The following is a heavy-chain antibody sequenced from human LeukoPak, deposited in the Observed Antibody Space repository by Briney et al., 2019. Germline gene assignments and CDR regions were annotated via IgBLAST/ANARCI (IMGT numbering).Heavy chain of an antibody. Sequence: GASVKVSCKASGYTFTGYYMHWVRQAPGQGLEWMGWINPNSGGTNYAQKFQGRVTITRNTSISTAYMELSSLRSEDTAVYYCARAQDSNSGYENWGQGTLVTVSS. CDR3: ARAQDSNSGYEN. D-gene: IGHD5-12*01. V-gene: IGHV1-2*02. J-gene: IGHJ4*02. CDR1: GYTFTGYY. CDR2: INPNSGGT.